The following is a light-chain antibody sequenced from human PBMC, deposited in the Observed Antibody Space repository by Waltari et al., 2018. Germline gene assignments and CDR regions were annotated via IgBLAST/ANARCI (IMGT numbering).Light chain of an antibody. CDR3: QVRDTSSSHWV. CDR2: DNR. J-gene: IGLJ3*02. CDR1: NLGSTY. V-gene: IGLV3-21*02. Sequence: SYDLTQAPSLSVSPGHLARISCGGDNLGSTYVNWYQQKPAQAPVLVIYDNRERPSGIPDKFSGSKSGNTATLTIRGVEAEDEADYYCQVRDTSSSHWVFGGGTRLTVL.